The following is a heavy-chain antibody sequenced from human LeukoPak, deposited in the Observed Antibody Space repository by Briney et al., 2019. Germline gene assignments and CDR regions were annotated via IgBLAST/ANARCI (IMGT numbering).Heavy chain of an antibody. CDR2: INTNTGNP. V-gene: IGHV7-4-1*02. CDR3: AREGPDIVVVPAWDYYYYGMDV. CDR1: GYTFTSYA. J-gene: IGHJ6*02. D-gene: IGHD2-2*01. Sequence: ASVKVSCKASGYTFTSYAMNWVRQAPGQGLEWMGWINTNTGNPTYAQGFTGLFVFSLDTSVSTAYLQISSLKAEDTAVYYCAREGPDIVVVPAWDYYYYGMDVWGQGTTVTVSS.